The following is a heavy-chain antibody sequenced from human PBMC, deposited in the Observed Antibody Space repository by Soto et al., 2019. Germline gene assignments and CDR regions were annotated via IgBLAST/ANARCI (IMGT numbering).Heavy chain of an antibody. Sequence: PVESQKIYSKGSEESFTSYWIGWVRQMPGKGLEWMGIIYPGDSDTRYSPSFQGQVTISADKSISTAYLQWSSLKASDTAMYYCARRYYYDSRDAFDIWGQGTMVPVSS. CDR3: ARRYYYDSRDAFDI. V-gene: IGHV5-51*01. J-gene: IGHJ3*02. D-gene: IGHD3-22*01. CDR2: IYPGDSDT. CDR1: EESFTSYW.